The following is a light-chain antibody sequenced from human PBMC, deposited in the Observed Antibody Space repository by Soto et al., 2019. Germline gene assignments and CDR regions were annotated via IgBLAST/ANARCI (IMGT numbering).Light chain of an antibody. Sequence: EMVLTQSPATLSGSLGEPVTLSSRASRSSSRNLACYQQNAGQAPRLLIYGPSTRATGIPDRFSGRGSGTEFTLTINSLQPEDFATYYCQPHNNWPVVTFGGGTRVEIK. J-gene: IGKJ4*01. CDR2: GPS. CDR1: RSSSRN. CDR3: QPHNNWPVVT. V-gene: IGKV3-15*01.